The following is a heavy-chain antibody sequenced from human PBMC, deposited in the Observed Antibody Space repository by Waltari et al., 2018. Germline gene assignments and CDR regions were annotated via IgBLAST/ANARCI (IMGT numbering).Heavy chain of an antibody. CDR2: IYYSGST. Sequence: QLQLQESGPGLVKPSETLSLTCTVSGGSISSSSYYWGWIRQPPGKGLGWIGRIYYSGSTSYNPALKSRDTISVDTSKNQFSLKLGSVTAADTAVYFCARHPYESLTGHLYGMDVWGQGTTVTVSS. V-gene: IGHV4-39*01. CDR3: ARHPYESLTGHLYGMDV. J-gene: IGHJ6*02. D-gene: IGHD3-9*01. CDR1: GGSISSSSYY.